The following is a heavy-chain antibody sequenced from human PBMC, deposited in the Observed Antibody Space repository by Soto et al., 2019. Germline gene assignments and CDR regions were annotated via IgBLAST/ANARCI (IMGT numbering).Heavy chain of an antibody. D-gene: IGHD5-12*01. J-gene: IGHJ4*02. V-gene: IGHV1-69*13. CDR2: IIPSFGKG. CDR3: ARERGGYNRGDFEF. CDR1: GGTFSSYA. Sequence: SVKVSCKASGGTFSSYAISWVRQAPGQGLERLGGIIPSFGKGNYQQNFQGRLTITADESTSTVYMELSGLTSGDTAVYYCARERGGYNRGDFEFWGQGTLVTVSS.